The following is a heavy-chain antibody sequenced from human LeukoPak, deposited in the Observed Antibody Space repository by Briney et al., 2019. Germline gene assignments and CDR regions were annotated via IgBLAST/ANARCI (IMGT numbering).Heavy chain of an antibody. Sequence: GGSLRLSCAASGFTFSSYAMSWVRQAPGKGLEWVSAISGSGGSTYYADSVKGRFTISRDNSKNTLYLQVNSLRAEDTAVYYCAKDWGYCSGGSCYYYYMDVWGKGTTVTISS. J-gene: IGHJ6*03. V-gene: IGHV3-23*01. CDR1: GFTFSSYA. D-gene: IGHD2-15*01. CDR2: ISGSGGST. CDR3: AKDWGYCSGGSCYYYYMDV.